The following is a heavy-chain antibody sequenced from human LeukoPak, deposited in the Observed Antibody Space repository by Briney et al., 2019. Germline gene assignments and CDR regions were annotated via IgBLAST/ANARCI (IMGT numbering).Heavy chain of an antibody. CDR1: GFTFSNYG. V-gene: IGHV3-48*04. CDR3: ARDVTMVRGVIIGLYYFDY. D-gene: IGHD3-10*01. Sequence: PGGTQRLSCAASGFTFSNYGMNWVRQAPGKGLEWVSYISSSGSIIYYADSVKGRFTISRDNAKNSLYLQMNSLRAEDTAVYYCARDVTMVRGVIIGLYYFDYWGQGTLVTVSS. CDR2: ISSSGSII. J-gene: IGHJ4*02.